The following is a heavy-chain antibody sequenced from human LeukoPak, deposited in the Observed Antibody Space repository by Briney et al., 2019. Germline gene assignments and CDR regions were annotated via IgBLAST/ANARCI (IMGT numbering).Heavy chain of an antibody. V-gene: IGHV1-69*04. CDR1: GGTFSSYA. CDR2: IIPILGIA. Sequence: SVKVSCKASGGTFSSYAISWVRQAPGQGLEWMGRIIPILGIANYAQKFQGRVTITADKSTSTAYMELSSLRSEDTAVYYCARVSATTAAGAPVYYYYYGMDVWGQGTTVTVSS. D-gene: IGHD6-13*01. CDR3: ARVSATTAAGAPVYYYYYGMDV. J-gene: IGHJ6*02.